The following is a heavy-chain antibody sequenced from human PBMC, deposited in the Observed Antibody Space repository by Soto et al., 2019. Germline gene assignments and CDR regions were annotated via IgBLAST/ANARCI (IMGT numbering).Heavy chain of an antibody. V-gene: IGHV4-30-2*01. Sequence: SETLSLTCAVSGGSISSGGYSWSWIRQPPGKGLEWIGYIYHSGSTNYNPSLKSRVTISVDTSKNQFSLKLSSVTAADTAVYYCARDYGNNHYRYYIAFRGQGTLVNVSS. CDR1: GGSISSGGYS. CDR3: ARDYGNNHYRYYIAF. D-gene: IGHD4-17*01. J-gene: IGHJ4*02. CDR2: IYHSGST.